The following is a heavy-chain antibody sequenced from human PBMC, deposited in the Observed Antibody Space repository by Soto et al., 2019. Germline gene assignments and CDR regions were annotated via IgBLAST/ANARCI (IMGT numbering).Heavy chain of an antibody. CDR2: IYSSGGT. Sequence: QVQLQESGPGLVKPSETLSLTCSVSGGSVTSGSYYWSWIRQPPGKGLEWIGYIYSSGGTSYTPSLKSRVTISVDTSKNQFSLKLTSVTAADTAVYYCARDGDGYNNWGQGTLVTVSS. J-gene: IGHJ4*02. D-gene: IGHD5-12*01. CDR3: ARDGDGYNN. CDR1: GGSVTSGSYY. V-gene: IGHV4-61*01.